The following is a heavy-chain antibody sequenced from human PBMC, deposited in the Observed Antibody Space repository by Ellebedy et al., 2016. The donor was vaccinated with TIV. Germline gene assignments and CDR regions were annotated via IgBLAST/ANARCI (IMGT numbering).Heavy chain of an antibody. J-gene: IGHJ5*02. Sequence: GESLKISCAASGFSFSSYSMNWVRQAPGKGLEWVSSVGSSGVRLYYADSVKGRFTVSRDNAKNSLILQMNSLRAEDTAVYYCARADLHSNVVVPAALDLWGQGTLVTVSS. D-gene: IGHD2-2*01. CDR1: GFSFSSYS. CDR2: VGSSGVRL. CDR3: ARADLHSNVVVPAALDL. V-gene: IGHV3-21*06.